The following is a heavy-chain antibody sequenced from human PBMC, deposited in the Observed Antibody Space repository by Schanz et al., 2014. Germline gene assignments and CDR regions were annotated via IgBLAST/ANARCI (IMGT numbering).Heavy chain of an antibody. D-gene: IGHD3-22*01. CDR2: INHGGST. CDR3: ARGTRERLLLRSWQVAFDI. CDR1: GGSFSGYY. V-gene: IGHV4-34*01. J-gene: IGHJ3*02. Sequence: QVQLQQWGAGLLKPSETLSLTCAVYGGSFSGYYWSWIRQPPGKGLEWIAEINHGGSTNYNPSLKSRVTIPVDTSKNQFSLKLRSVTAADTAVYYCARGTRERLLLRSWQVAFDIWGQGTMVTVSS.